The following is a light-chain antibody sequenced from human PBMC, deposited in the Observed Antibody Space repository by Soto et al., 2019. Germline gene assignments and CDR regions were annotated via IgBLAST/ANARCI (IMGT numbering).Light chain of an antibody. V-gene: IGLV2-14*03. J-gene: IGLJ1*01. CDR2: DVS. CDR3: YSYTSSSTDV. Sequence: QSALTQPAFVSGSPGQSITISCTGTSSDVGGYNYVSWYQQHPAKAPKVMIYDVSNRPSGVSNRFSGSKSGNTASLTISGLQAEDEADYYCYSYTSSSTDVFGTGTKLTVL. CDR1: SSDVGGYNY.